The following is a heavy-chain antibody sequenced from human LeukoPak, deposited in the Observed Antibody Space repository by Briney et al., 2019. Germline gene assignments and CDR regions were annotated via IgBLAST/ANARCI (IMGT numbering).Heavy chain of an antibody. J-gene: IGHJ4*02. Sequence: PGXXXXLSCAXSGSXXSSYGMHWVRQAPGKGLEWVAFIRYDGSNKYYADSVKGRFTISRDNSKNTVYLQMNSLRAEDTAVYYCAPGEYYYDSSGYQDYWGQGTLVTVSS. CDR1: GSXXSSYG. CDR2: IRYDGSNK. D-gene: IGHD3-22*01. CDR3: APGEYYYDSSGYQDY. V-gene: IGHV3-30*02.